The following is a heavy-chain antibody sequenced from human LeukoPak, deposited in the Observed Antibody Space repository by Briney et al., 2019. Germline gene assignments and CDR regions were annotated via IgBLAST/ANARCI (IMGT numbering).Heavy chain of an antibody. CDR1: GFTFSSYA. CDR2: IKQDGSEK. CDR3: AREYSSGWWGGDY. D-gene: IGHD6-19*01. Sequence: GGSLRLSCAASGFTFSSYAMSWVRQAPGKGLEWVANIKQDGSEKYYVDSVKGRFTISRDNAKNSLYLQMNSLRAEDTAVYYCAREYSSGWWGGDYWGQGTLVTVSS. J-gene: IGHJ4*02. V-gene: IGHV3-7*01.